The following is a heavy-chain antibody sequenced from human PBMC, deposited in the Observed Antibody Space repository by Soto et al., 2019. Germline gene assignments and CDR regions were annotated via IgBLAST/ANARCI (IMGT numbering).Heavy chain of an antibody. CDR1: GFTFSSYS. J-gene: IGHJ4*02. D-gene: IGHD6-13*01. CDR2: ISSSSSYI. V-gene: IGHV3-21*01. Sequence: EVQLVESGGGLVKPGGSLRLSCAASGFTFSSYSMNWVRQAPGKGLEWVSSISSSSSYIYYADSVKGRFTISRDKAKNSLYLQMNSLRAEDTAVYYCARDKVLQQLWGYYFDYWGQGTLVTVSS. CDR3: ARDKVLQQLWGYYFDY.